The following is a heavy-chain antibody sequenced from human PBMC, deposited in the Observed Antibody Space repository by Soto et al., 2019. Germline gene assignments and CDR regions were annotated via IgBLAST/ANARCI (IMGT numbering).Heavy chain of an antibody. CDR2: ISGGGDNT. D-gene: IGHD3-22*01. CDR3: AKGDYYDSSAYPYDAFDG. CDR1: GFIFSNYA. Sequence: EEQLLDSGGGLVQPGGSLRLSCAASGFIFSNYALIWVRPAPGQGLEWVSGISGGGDNTYYADFVKGRFTISRDNSKNTLYLQMNSLRAEDTAVYYCAKGDYYDSSAYPYDAFDGWGQGTMVTVSS. V-gene: IGHV3-23*01. J-gene: IGHJ3*01.